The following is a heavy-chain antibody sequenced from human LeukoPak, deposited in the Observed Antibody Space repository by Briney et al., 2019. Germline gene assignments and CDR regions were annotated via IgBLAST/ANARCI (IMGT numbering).Heavy chain of an antibody. Sequence: GESLKTSCKGSGYSFTSYWIGWVRQMPGKGLEWMGIIYPGDSDTRYSPSFQGQVTISADKSISTAYLQWSSLKTSDTAMYYCARRQLLGGYYFDYWGQGTLVTVSS. CDR2: IYPGDSDT. J-gene: IGHJ4*02. CDR3: ARRQLLGGYYFDY. CDR1: GYSFTSYW. V-gene: IGHV5-51*01. D-gene: IGHD1-26*01.